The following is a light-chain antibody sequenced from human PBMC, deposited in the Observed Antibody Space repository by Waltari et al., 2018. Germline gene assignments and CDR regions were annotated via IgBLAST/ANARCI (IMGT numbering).Light chain of an antibody. CDR3: QQYHTSPPT. Sequence: AIRMTQSPSSLSAYTGDRVNITCRASQAVDTYVAWYQLKPGKAPKLLIYTASALQSGAPSRFSGSGSGTDFILTITCLQLEDFATYYCQQYHTSPPTFGGGTKVEMK. CDR2: TAS. J-gene: IGKJ4*01. CDR1: QAVDTY. V-gene: IGKV1-8*01.